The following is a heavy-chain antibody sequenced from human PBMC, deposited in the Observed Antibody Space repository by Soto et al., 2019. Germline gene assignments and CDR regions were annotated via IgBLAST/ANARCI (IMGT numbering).Heavy chain of an antibody. CDR1: GVSISSYY. Sequence: SETLSLTCTVSGVSISSYYWSWIRQPPGKGLEWIGYIYYSGSTNYNPSLKSRVTISVDTSKNQFSLKLSSVTAADTAVYYCARAPYGYCSGGSCDPYNWFDPWGQGTLVTVSS. D-gene: IGHD2-15*01. CDR3: ARAPYGYCSGGSCDPYNWFDP. J-gene: IGHJ5*02. CDR2: IYYSGST. V-gene: IGHV4-59*01.